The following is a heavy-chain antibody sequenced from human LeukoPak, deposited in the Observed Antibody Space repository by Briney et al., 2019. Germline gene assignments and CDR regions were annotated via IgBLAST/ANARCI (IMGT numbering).Heavy chain of an antibody. CDR3: AKDIGYSSGWYTFDY. V-gene: IGHV3-43*02. CDR2: ISGDGGST. CDR1: GFTFDDYA. Sequence: PGGSLRLSCAASGFTFDDYAMHWVRQAPGKGLEWVSLISGDGGSTYYADSVKGRFTISRDNSKNSLYLQMNSLRTEGTALYYCAKDIGYSSGWYTFDYWGQGTLVTVSS. J-gene: IGHJ4*02. D-gene: IGHD6-19*01.